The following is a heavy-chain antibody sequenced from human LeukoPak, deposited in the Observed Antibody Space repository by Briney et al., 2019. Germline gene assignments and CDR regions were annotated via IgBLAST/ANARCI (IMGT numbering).Heavy chain of an antibody. CDR2: IYPGDSDT. V-gene: IGHV5-51*01. CDR1: GYTFTSYW. D-gene: IGHD6-13*01. CDR3: VRQWGSDTSGWYYYIDV. Sequence: GESLKISCEGSGYTFTSYWIGWVRQMPGKGLEWMGVIYPGDSDTRYSPSFQGQVTISVDKSSSTAYLQWGSLQASDTAMYYCVRQWGSDTSGWYYYIDVWGKGTAVTVSS. J-gene: IGHJ6*03.